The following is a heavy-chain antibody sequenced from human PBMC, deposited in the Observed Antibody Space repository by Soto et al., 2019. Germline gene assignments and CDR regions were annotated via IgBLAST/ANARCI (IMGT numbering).Heavy chain of an antibody. Sequence: QVQLVESGGGVVQPGRSLRLSCAASGFTFSSYAMHWVRQAPGKGLEWVAVISYAGSNKYYADSVKGRFTISRDNSKNTLYLQRNSLRAEDTAVYYCARGHGRWLQLDYWGQGTLVTVSS. V-gene: IGHV3-30-3*01. CDR1: GFTFSSYA. CDR2: ISYAGSNK. J-gene: IGHJ4*02. D-gene: IGHD5-12*01. CDR3: ARGHGRWLQLDY.